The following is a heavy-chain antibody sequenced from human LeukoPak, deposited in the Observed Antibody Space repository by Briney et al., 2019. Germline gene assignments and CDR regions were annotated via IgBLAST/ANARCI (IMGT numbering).Heavy chain of an antibody. CDR1: GFTFSSYA. J-gene: IGHJ4*02. CDR2: LTGSGGST. V-gene: IGHV3-23*01. Sequence: GGSLRLSCAASGFTFSSYAISWVRRAPGKGLEWVSTLTGSGGSTNYADSVMGRFIISSDNSKNTLYLQMRSLGAEDTALYYCARDKDSTTYSYFDYWGQRTLVTVSS. D-gene: IGHD2/OR15-2a*01. CDR3: ARDKDSTTYSYFDY.